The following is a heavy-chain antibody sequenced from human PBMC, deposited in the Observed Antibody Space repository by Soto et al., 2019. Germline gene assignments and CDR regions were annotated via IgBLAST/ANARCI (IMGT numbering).Heavy chain of an antibody. CDR3: ARGKSFSSGYYYMDV. V-gene: IGHV1-18*01. J-gene: IGHJ6*03. CDR2: IRAYNFNT. Sequence: GASVKVSGKASGYTFTSDGIIFVRQAPGQCLECIGWIRAYNFNTSYAQKRQGRVAITTDTSTSTACMELSSLGCDDTAVYYCARGKSFSSGYYYMDVWGKGTTVTVSS. CDR1: GYTFTSDG. D-gene: IGHD3-3*01.